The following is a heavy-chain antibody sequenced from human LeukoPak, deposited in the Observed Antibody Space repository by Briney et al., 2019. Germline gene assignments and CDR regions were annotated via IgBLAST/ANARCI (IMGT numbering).Heavy chain of an antibody. J-gene: IGHJ6*02. Sequence: PSQTLSLTCTVSGGSISSGGYYWSWIRQHPGKGLEWIGYIYYSGSTYYNPSLKSRVTISVDTSKNQFSLKLSSVTAADTAVYYCARHPFATENHGRKKYYGMDVWGQGTTVTVSS. CDR2: IYYSGST. V-gene: IGHV4-31*03. CDR1: GGSISSGGYY. CDR3: ARHPFATENHGRKKYYGMDV.